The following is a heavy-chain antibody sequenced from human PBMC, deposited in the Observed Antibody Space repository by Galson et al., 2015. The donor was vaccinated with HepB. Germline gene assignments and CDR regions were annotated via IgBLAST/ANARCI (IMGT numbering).Heavy chain of an antibody. V-gene: IGHV3-30*03. CDR3: AISPYRSSWYGFDY. D-gene: IGHD6-13*01. J-gene: IGHJ4*02. CDR1: GFTFSSYG. Sequence: SLRLSCAASGFTFSSYGIHWVRQAPGKGLEWVAVVSYDGSNKYYADSVKGRFTISRDNSKNMLYLQMNSLRPEDTAVYYCAISPYRSSWYGFDYWGQGTLVTVSS. CDR2: VSYDGSNK.